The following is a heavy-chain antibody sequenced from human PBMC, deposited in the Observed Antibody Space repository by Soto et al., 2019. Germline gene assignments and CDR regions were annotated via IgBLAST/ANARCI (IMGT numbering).Heavy chain of an antibody. V-gene: IGHV1-18*04. CDR3: AREGILGLFDAYDL. CDR2: ISTHNGDT. J-gene: IGHJ3*01. CDR1: VFTSSG. Sequence: ASVKVSCKASVFTSSGISWVRQAPGQRLEWMGWISTHNGDTIYAQKFQGRVIMTMDTSTTTVYMELRSLRPDDTAVYLCAREGILGLFDAYDLWGQGTMVTV. D-gene: IGHD3-3*01.